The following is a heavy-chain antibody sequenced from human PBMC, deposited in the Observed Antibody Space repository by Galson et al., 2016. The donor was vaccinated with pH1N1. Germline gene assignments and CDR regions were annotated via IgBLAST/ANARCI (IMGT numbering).Heavy chain of an antibody. CDR2: ISSSGDNI. CDR1: GFTFSIFA. J-gene: IGHJ4*02. D-gene: IGHD5-18*01. CDR3: ARVRSSGYIYAKQFVD. V-gene: IGHV3-30-3*01. Sequence: SLRLSCAASGFTFSIFAMHWVRQAPGEGLEWVAVISSSGDNIFYADSVKGRFTISRGSSKNTLYLQMNNLRPEDTAFYYCARVRSSGYIYAKQFVDWGQGTLVTVSS.